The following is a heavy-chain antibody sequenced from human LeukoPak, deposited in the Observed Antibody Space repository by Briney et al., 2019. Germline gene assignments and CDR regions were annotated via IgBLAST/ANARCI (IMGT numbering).Heavy chain of an antibody. CDR1: GFTFSSYW. CDR3: AKGRSIVGATRVDY. J-gene: IGHJ4*02. CDR2: SNGDGSST. V-gene: IGHV3-74*01. Sequence: GGSLRLSCAASGFTFSSYWMHWVRQAPGKGLLWVSRSNGDGSSTAYADSVKGRFTISRDNSKNTLYLQMNSLRAEDTAVYYCAKGRSIVGATRVDYWGQGTLVTVSS. D-gene: IGHD1-26*01.